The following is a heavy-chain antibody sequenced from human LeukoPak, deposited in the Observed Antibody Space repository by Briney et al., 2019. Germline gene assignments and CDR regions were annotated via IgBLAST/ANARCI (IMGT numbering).Heavy chain of an antibody. D-gene: IGHD4-23*01. J-gene: IGHJ5*02. Sequence: SETLSLTCTVSGGSISSDDYHWSWIRQPAGKGLEWIGRIYPSGNTNYNPSLKSRVTISVDTSKNRSSLKLSSVTAADTAMYYCARVFGGPVSRRFDPWGQGTLVTVSS. V-gene: IGHV4-61*02. CDR2: IYPSGNT. CDR3: ARVFGGPVSRRFDP. CDR1: GGSISSDDYH.